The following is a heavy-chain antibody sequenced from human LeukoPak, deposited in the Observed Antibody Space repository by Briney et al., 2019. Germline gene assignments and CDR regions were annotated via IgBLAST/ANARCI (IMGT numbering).Heavy chain of an antibody. Sequence: GGSLRLSCAASGFTFSSYAMSWVRQAPGKGLEWVSSISGSSSYIYSADSMKGRFTVSRDNAKKSLYLQMNSLRVEDTAVYYCARDMVAFSSSFIDFWGQGTLVTVSS. D-gene: IGHD6-13*01. CDR1: GFTFSSYA. J-gene: IGHJ4*02. V-gene: IGHV3-21*01. CDR3: ARDMVAFSSSFIDF. CDR2: ISGSSSYI.